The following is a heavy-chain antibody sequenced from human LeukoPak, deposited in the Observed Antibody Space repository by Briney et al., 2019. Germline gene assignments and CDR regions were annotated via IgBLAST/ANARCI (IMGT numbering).Heavy chain of an antibody. CDR1: GFTFSSYA. CDR2: ISYDGSNK. Sequence: GRSLRLSCAASGFTFSSYAMHWVRQAPGKGLEWVAVISYDGSNKYYADSVKGRFTISRDNSKNTLYLQMNGLRAEDTAVYYCARKAVAGPLGYWGQGTLVTVSS. V-gene: IGHV3-30-3*01. J-gene: IGHJ4*02. CDR3: ARKAVAGPLGY. D-gene: IGHD6-19*01.